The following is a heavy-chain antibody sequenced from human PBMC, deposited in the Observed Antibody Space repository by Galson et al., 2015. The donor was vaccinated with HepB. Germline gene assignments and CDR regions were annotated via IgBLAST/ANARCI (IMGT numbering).Heavy chain of an antibody. Sequence: SVKVSCKASGGTFSSYAISWVRQAPGQGLEWMGRIIPILGIANYAQKFQGRVTITADKSTSTAYMELSSLRSEDTAVYYCARDPNYDILTGRQTYYYYGMDVWGQGTTVTVSS. CDR3: ARDPNYDILTGRQTYYYYGMDV. D-gene: IGHD3-9*01. V-gene: IGHV1-69*04. J-gene: IGHJ6*02. CDR1: GGTFSSYA. CDR2: IIPILGIA.